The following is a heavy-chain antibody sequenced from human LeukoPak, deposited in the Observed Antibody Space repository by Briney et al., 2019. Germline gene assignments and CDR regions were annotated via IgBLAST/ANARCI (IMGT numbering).Heavy chain of an antibody. CDR3: ARGVYYDFWSGYSNWFDP. D-gene: IGHD3-3*01. J-gene: IGHJ5*02. CDR2: MNPNSGNT. Sequence: ASVKVSCTASGYTFTSYDINWVRQATGQGLEWMGWMNPNSGNTGYAQKFQGRVTMTRNTSISTAYMELSSLRSEDTAVYYCARGVYYDFWSGYSNWFDPWGQGTLVTVSS. V-gene: IGHV1-8*01. CDR1: GYTFTSYD.